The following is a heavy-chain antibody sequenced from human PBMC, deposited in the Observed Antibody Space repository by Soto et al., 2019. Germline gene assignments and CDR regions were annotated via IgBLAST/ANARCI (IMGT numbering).Heavy chain of an antibody. CDR2: ISAYNGNT. J-gene: IGHJ4*02. Sequence: ASVKVSCKASGYTFTSDGISWVRQAPGQGLEWMGWISAYNGNTIYAQKFQGRVTITADESTSTAYMELSSLRSEDTAVYYCARESRYCSGGSCYFLPGIDYWGQGTLVTVSS. V-gene: IGHV1-18*01. CDR3: ARESRYCSGGSCYFLPGIDY. D-gene: IGHD2-15*01. CDR1: GYTFTSDG.